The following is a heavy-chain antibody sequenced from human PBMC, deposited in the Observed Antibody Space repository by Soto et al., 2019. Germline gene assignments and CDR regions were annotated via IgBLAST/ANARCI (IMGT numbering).Heavy chain of an antibody. CDR1: GFTFSSYD. D-gene: IGHD3-10*01. J-gene: IGHJ6*02. Sequence: GGSLRLSCAASGFTFSSYDMHWVRQATGKGLEWVSAIGTAGDTYYPGSVKGRFTISRENAKNSLYLQMNSLRAGDTAVYYCARMTATMVRGVYYYYYGMDVWAQGTTVTVSS. CDR2: IGTAGDT. CDR3: ARMTATMVRGVYYYYYGMDV. V-gene: IGHV3-13*01.